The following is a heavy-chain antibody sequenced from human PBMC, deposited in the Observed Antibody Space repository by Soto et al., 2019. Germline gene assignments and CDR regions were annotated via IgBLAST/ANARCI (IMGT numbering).Heavy chain of an antibody. J-gene: IGHJ6*02. Sequence: WASVKVSFKASGYTFTSYGISWVRQAPGQGLEWMGWISAYNGNTNYAQKLQGRVTMTTDTSTSTAYMELRSLRSDDTAVYYCAREYLTIFGVVTPYYYYGMDVWGQGTTVTVSS. V-gene: IGHV1-18*04. CDR1: GYTFTSYG. CDR3: AREYLTIFGVVTPYYYYGMDV. D-gene: IGHD3-3*01. CDR2: ISAYNGNT.